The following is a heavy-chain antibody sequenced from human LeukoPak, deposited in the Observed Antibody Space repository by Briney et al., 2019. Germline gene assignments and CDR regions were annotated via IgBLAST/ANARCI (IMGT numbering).Heavy chain of an antibody. Sequence: KPSETLSLTCAVYGGSFSGYYWSWIRQPPGKGLEWIGEINHSGSTNYNPSLKSRVTISVDTTKNQFSLKLSSVTAADTAVYYCAGLRTFDYWGQGTLVTVSP. J-gene: IGHJ4*02. CDR1: GGSFSGYY. CDR2: INHSGST. CDR3: AGLRTFDY. V-gene: IGHV4-34*01. D-gene: IGHD1-7*01.